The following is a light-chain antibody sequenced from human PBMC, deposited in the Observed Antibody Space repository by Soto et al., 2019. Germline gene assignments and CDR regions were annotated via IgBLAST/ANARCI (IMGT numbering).Light chain of an antibody. V-gene: IGLV2-23*01. Sequence: QSALTQPASVSGSPGQSITISCIETTSDFGTKKFFSWYQQQPGKAPKLIIYEGTKRPSGVSSRFSGSKSGNTASLTVSGLQSDDEADYFCCLYTSGFSFFGGGTKLTVL. CDR3: CLYTSGFSF. J-gene: IGLJ2*01. CDR2: EGT. CDR1: TSDFGTKKF.